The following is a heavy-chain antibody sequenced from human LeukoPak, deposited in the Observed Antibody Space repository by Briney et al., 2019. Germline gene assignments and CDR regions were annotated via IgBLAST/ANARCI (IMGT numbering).Heavy chain of an antibody. CDR1: GYTFTSYG. CDR2: ISAYNGNT. CDR3: ARVPIYSSGWYYGC. Sequence: GASVKVSCKASGYTFTSYGIRWVRQAPGQGLEWMGWISAYNGNTNYAQKLQGRVTMTTDTSTSTAYMELRSLRSDDTAVYYCARVPIYSSGWYYGCWGQRTLVTVSS. J-gene: IGHJ4*02. V-gene: IGHV1-18*04. D-gene: IGHD6-19*01.